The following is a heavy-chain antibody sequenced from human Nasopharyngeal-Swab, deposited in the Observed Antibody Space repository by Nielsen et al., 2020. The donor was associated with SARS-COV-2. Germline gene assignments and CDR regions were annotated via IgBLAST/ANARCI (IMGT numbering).Heavy chain of an antibody. D-gene: IGHD2-21*02. J-gene: IGHJ4*02. CDR1: GFSITGGYY. CDR3: ARLGYGDYEADY. V-gene: IGHV4-38-2*02. CDR2: IFRSGDV. Sequence: SETLSLTCTVSGFSITGGYYWGWIRQPPGKGPEYIGSIFRSGDVRYSPSLSSRVTMSVDTSKNQMSLRLRSATAADTAMYYCARLGYGDYEADYWGQGILVTVSS.